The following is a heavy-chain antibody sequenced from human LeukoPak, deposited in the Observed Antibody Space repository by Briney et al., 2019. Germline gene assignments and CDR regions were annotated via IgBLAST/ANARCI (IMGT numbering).Heavy chain of an antibody. Sequence: PSGTLSLTCAVYGGSFGGYYWRWIRQTPGKRLEWIGEINHSGNTNYSPSLKSRVTISVDTSKNQFSLKLSSVTAADTAVYYCARGDADIVATDDAFDIWGQGTMVTVSS. J-gene: IGHJ3*02. CDR1: GGSFGGYY. CDR2: INHSGNT. D-gene: IGHD5-12*01. V-gene: IGHV4-34*01. CDR3: ARGDADIVATDDAFDI.